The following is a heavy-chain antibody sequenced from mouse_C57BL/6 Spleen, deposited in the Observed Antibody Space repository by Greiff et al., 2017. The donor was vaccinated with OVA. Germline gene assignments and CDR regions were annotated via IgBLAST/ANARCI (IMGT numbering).Heavy chain of an antibody. Sequence: VKLMESGAELVKPGASVKLSCKASGYTFTEYTIHWVKQRSGQGLEWIGWFYPGSGSIKYNEKFKDKATLTADKSSSTVYMELSRLTSEDSAVYFCARRHITTVVADWYFDVWGTGTTVTVSS. V-gene: IGHV1-62-2*01. D-gene: IGHD1-1*01. CDR3: ARRHITTVVADWYFDV. CDR2: FYPGSGSI. CDR1: GYTFTEYT. J-gene: IGHJ1*03.